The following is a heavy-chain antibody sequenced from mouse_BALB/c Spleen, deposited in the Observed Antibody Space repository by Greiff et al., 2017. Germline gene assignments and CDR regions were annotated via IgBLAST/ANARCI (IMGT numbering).Heavy chain of an antibody. V-gene: IGHV14-3*02. CDR1: GFNIKDTY. CDR2: IDPANGNT. Sequence: EVQLQQSGAELVKPGASVKLSCTASGFNIKDTYMHWVKQRPEQGLEWIGRIDPANGNTKYDPKFQGKATITADTSSNTAYLQLSSLTSEDTAVYYCARSLSFTTATSYYAMDDWGQGTSVTVSS. J-gene: IGHJ4*01. CDR3: ARSLSFTTATSYYAMDD. D-gene: IGHD1-2*01.